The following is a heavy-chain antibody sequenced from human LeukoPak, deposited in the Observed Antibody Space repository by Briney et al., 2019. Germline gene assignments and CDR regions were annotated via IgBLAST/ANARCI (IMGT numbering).Heavy chain of an antibody. CDR3: ATHRMDIVLMVYAPDAFDI. J-gene: IGHJ3*02. CDR2: IIPIFGTA. Sequence: SVKFSCKASGGTFSSYAISWVRQAPGQGLEWMGGIIPIFGTANYAQKFQGRVTITTDESTSTAYMELSSLRSEDTAVYYCATHRMDIVLMVYAPDAFDIWGQGTMVTVSS. V-gene: IGHV1-69*05. D-gene: IGHD2-8*01. CDR1: GGTFSSYA.